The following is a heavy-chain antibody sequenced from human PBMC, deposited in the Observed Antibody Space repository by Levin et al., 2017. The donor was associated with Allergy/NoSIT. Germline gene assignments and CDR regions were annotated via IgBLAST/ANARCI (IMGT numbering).Heavy chain of an antibody. CDR3: ARRARNGYVFQH. J-gene: IGHJ1*01. V-gene: IGHV4-31*03. Sequence: PSETLSLTCTVSGDSISNGGYYWSWIRQYPGRGLEWIGYSYYTGNTYYNPSLKSRVTISVDTSKNQFSLNLRSVTAADTAVYYCARRARNGYVFQHWGQGTLVTVSS. CDR1: GDSISNGGYY. CDR2: SYYTGNT. D-gene: IGHD3-22*01.